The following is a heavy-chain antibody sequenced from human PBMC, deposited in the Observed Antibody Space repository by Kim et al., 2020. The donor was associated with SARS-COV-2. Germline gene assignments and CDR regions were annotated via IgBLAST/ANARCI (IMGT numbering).Heavy chain of an antibody. CDR2: ISSSCGSI. J-gene: IGHJ4*02. CDR3: ARGIAAAGTFDY. V-gene: IGHV3-11*01. CDR1: GFTFSDYY. D-gene: IGHD6-13*01. Sequence: GGSLRLSCAASGFTFSDYYMSWIRQAPGKGLEWVSYISSSCGSIYYADSVKGRFTISRDNSKNSLYLQMNSLRAEDTAVYYCARGIAAAGTFDYWGQGTLVTVSS.